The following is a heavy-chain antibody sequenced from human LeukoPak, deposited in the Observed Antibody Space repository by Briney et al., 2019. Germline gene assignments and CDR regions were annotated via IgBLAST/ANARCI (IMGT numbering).Heavy chain of an antibody. CDR3: ARGSSSCHPRPLGESCCAFDI. J-gene: IGHJ3*02. D-gene: IGHD6-13*01. Sequence: SQTLSLTCAISGDSVSSNSAAWNWIGQSPSRGLEWLGRTYYRSKWYNDYAVSVKSRITINPDTSKNQFSLQLNSVTPEDTAVYYCARGSSSCHPRPLGESCCAFDIWGQGTMVTVSS. CDR2: TYYRSKWYN. CDR1: GDSVSSNSAA. V-gene: IGHV6-1*01.